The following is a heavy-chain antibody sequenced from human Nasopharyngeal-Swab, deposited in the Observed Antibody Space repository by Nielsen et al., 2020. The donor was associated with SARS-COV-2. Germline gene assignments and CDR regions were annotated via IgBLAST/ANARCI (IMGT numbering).Heavy chain of an antibody. J-gene: IGHJ4*02. CDR2: INAGNGNT. CDR3: ARDRWKISSWYHGFDY. V-gene: IGHV1-3*01. Sequence: ASVKVSCKASGYTFTSYAMHWVRQAPGQRLEWMGWINAGNGNTKYSQKLQGRVTITRDTSASTAYMELSSLRSEDTAVYYCARDRWKISSWYHGFDYWGQGTLVTVSS. CDR1: GYTFTSYA. D-gene: IGHD6-13*01.